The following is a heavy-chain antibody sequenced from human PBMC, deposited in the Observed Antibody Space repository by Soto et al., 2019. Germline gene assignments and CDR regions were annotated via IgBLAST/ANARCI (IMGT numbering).Heavy chain of an antibody. CDR2: IYYSGST. CDR3: ARSIRYYGSGSLSYHYGMDV. V-gene: IGHV4-59*01. J-gene: IGHJ6*02. CDR1: GGSISSYY. D-gene: IGHD3-10*01. Sequence: SETLSLTCTVSGGSISSYYWSWIRQPPGKGLEWIGYIYYSGSTNYNPSLKSRVTISVDTSKNQFSLKLSSVTAADTAVYYCARSIRYYGSGSLSYHYGMDVWGQGTTVTVSS.